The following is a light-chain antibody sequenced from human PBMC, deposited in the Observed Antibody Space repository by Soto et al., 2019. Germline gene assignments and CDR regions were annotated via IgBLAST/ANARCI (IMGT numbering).Light chain of an antibody. CDR1: QSVRSN. J-gene: IGKJ4*01. V-gene: IGKV3-15*01. Sequence: EVELTQSPDILSVSPGETATLSCRASQSVRSNLAWYQQKPGQAPRLLIYGASTRATGIRARFSGSGSGREFTLTISSLQSEDFGLYYCQQYNIWPPLTFGGGTKVEIK. CDR3: QQYNIWPPLT. CDR2: GAS.